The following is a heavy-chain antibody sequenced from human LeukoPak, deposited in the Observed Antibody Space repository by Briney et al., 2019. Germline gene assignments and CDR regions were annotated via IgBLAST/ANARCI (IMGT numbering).Heavy chain of an antibody. D-gene: IGHD5-12*01. J-gene: IGHJ4*02. V-gene: IGHV1-2*04. Sequence: GASVKVSCKASGYTFTGYYMHWVRQAPGQGLEWMGWINPNSGGTNYAQKFQGWVTMTRDTSISTAYMELSRLRSDDTAVCYCARDRGYSGYDFGYWGQGTLVTVSS. CDR3: ARDRGYSGYDFGY. CDR1: GYTFTGYY. CDR2: INPNSGGT.